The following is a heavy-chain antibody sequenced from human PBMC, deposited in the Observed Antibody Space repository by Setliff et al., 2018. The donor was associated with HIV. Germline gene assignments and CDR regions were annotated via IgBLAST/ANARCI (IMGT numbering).Heavy chain of an antibody. V-gene: IGHV3-7*01. CDR1: GFTFSGFW. J-gene: IGHJ4*02. CDR3: AVPRQDSNGWAPFDY. CDR2: IEQDGSEK. D-gene: IGHD6-19*01. Sequence: SCAASGFTFSGFWMSWVRQAPGKGLEWVANIEQDGSEKYYVDSVKGRFSISRDNANNSLYLHMDSLRVEDTAIYYCAVPRQDSNGWAPFDYWGQGTLVTV.